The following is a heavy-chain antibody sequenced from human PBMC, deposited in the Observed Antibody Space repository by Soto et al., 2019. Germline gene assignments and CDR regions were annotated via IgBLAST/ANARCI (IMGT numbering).Heavy chain of an antibody. V-gene: IGHV4-34*01. CDR3: ARGSKRTIFGVVTLGY. CDR1: GGPFSGYY. CDR2: INHSGST. D-gene: IGHD3-3*01. Sequence: PSETLSLTCAVYGGPFSGYYWSWIRQPPGKGLEWIGEINHSGSTNYNPSLKSRVTISVDTSKNQFSLKLSSVTAADTAVYYCARGSKRTIFGVVTLGYWGQGTLVTVSS. J-gene: IGHJ4*02.